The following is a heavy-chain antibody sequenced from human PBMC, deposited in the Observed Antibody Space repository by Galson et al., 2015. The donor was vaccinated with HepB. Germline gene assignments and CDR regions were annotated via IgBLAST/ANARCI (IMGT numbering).Heavy chain of an antibody. J-gene: IGHJ4*02. V-gene: IGHV3-23*01. CDR2: ISGSGGST. D-gene: IGHD3-22*01. Sequence: SLRLSCAASGFTFSSYSMNWVRQAPGKGLEWVSAISGSGGSTYYADSVKGRFTISRDNSKNTLYLQMNSLRAEDTAVYYCAKHAYYYDSSGTIDYWGQGTLVTVSS. CDR1: GFTFSSYS. CDR3: AKHAYYYDSSGTIDY.